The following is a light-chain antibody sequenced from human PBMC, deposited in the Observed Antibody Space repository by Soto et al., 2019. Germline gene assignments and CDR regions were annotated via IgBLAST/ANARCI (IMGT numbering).Light chain of an antibody. Sequence: QSALTQPASVSGSPGQSITISCTGTSSDIGAYDSVSWYQHHPGKAPKLMIYEVTNRPSGVSHRFSGSKSGNTASLTISGLQGEDEADYYCSSYTSSSSLGFGGGTKLTVL. CDR3: SSYTSSSSLG. CDR2: EVT. J-gene: IGLJ2*01. CDR1: SSDIGAYDS. V-gene: IGLV2-14*01.